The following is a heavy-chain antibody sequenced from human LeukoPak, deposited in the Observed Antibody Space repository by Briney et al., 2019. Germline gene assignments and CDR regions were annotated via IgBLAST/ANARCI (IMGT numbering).Heavy chain of an antibody. Sequence: GGSLRLSCAASGFTFSSYAMHWVRQAPGKGLEYVSAISSNGGSTYYANSVKGRFTISRDNSKDTLYLQMGSLRAEDMAVYYCARGGYCSGGSCYTCIDYWGQGTLVTVSS. CDR3: ARGGYCSGGSCYTCIDY. D-gene: IGHD2-15*01. CDR1: GFTFSSYA. V-gene: IGHV3-64*01. CDR2: ISSNGGST. J-gene: IGHJ4*02.